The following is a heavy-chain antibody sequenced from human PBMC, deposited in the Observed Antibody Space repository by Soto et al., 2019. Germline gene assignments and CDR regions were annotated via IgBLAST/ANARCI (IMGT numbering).Heavy chain of an antibody. J-gene: IGHJ6*02. CDR1: GGSISSSNW. CDR2: IYHSGST. CDR3: ARDRKEGYYYYGMDV. Sequence: SETLSLTCTVSGGSISSSNWWSWVRQPPGKGLEWIGEIYHSGSTNYNPSLKSRVTISVDKSKNQFSLKLSSVTAADTAVYYCARDRKEGYYYYGMDVWGQGTTVTVSS. V-gene: IGHV4-4*02.